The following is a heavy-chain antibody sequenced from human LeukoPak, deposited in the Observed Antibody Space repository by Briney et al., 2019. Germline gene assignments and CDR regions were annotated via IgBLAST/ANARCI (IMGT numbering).Heavy chain of an antibody. CDR3: ARGPGRP. CDR1: GFTFSSSA. D-gene: IGHD1-26*01. J-gene: IGHJ5*02. V-gene: IGHV3-23*01. Sequence: PGGSLRLSCAASGFTFSSSAMSWVRQVPGKGLEWVSGISASGGSTYYADSVKGRFTISRDNSKNTPYLQMNSLRAEDTAVYYCARGPGRPWGQGTLVTVSS. CDR2: ISASGGST.